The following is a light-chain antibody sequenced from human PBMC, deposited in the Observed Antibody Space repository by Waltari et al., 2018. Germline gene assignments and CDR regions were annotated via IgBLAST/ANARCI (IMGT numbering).Light chain of an antibody. V-gene: IGLV2-8*01. CDR1: GSHVGKYDY. Sequence: QSALTQPPAASGSPGQSVTIPCTGTGSHVGKYDYVSWYQQHPGKAPKLMIYELSKRPSGVPDRFSGSKSGNTASLTVSGLQAEDEADYYCSSYAGSHYWVFGGGTKLTVL. CDR2: ELS. J-gene: IGLJ3*02. CDR3: SSYAGSHYWV.